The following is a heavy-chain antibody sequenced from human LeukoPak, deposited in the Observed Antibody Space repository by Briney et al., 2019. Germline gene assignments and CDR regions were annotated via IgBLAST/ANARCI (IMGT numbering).Heavy chain of an antibody. V-gene: IGHV1-18*01. CDR3: ARDLRGTYYYGSGSLDY. D-gene: IGHD3-10*01. J-gene: IGHJ4*02. CDR2: ISVYNGNT. Sequence: GASVKVSCKASGYAFISYSISWVRQAPGRGLEWMGWISVYNGNTNYAQNLQGRVTMTTDTSTSTAYMELRSLRSDDTAVYYCARDLRGTYYYGSGSLDYWGQGTLVTVSS. CDR1: GYAFISYS.